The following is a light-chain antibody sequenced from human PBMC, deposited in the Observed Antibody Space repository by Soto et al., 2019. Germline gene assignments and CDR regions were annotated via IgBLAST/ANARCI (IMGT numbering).Light chain of an antibody. J-gene: IGLJ3*02. CDR1: SSDVGDYNY. CDR2: EVS. V-gene: IGLV2-8*01. Sequence: QSALTQPPSASGSPGQSVTISCTGTSSDVGDYNYVSWYQQHPGKAPKFMIYEVSMRPSGVPDRFSGSKSGNTASLTVSGLQAEDEADYYCSSYAGSNNWVFGGGTKVTVL. CDR3: SSYAGSNNWV.